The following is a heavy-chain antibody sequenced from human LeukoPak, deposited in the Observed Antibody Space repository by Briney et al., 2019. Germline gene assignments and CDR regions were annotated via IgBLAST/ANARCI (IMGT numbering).Heavy chain of an antibody. CDR1: GFTFSSYW. V-gene: IGHV3-7*01. D-gene: IGHD3-22*01. CDR2: IKQDGSEK. CDR3: ARGYYYDSSGYKWFHFFDY. J-gene: IGHJ4*02. Sequence: GGSLRLSCAAAGFTFSSYWMSWVRQAPGKGLEWVANIKQDGSEKYYVDSVKGRLTISRDNAKNPLYLQMNSLRAEDTAVYYCARGYYYDSSGYKWFHFFDYWGQGTLVTVSS.